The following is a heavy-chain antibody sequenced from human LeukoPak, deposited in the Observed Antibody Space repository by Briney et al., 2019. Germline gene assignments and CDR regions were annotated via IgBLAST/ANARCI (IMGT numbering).Heavy chain of an antibody. CDR3: AGSMVRGVEFDY. Sequence: SETLSLTCTVSGGSISSYYWSWIRQPPGKGLEWIGYIYYSGSTNYNPSLKSRVTISIDTSKNQFSLKLRSVTAADTAVYYCAGSMVRGVEFDYWGPGTLVTVSS. D-gene: IGHD3-10*01. J-gene: IGHJ4*02. CDR1: GGSISSYY. V-gene: IGHV4-59*01. CDR2: IYYSGST.